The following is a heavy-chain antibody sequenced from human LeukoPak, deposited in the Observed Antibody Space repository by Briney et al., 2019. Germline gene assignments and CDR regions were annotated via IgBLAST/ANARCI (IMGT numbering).Heavy chain of an antibody. V-gene: IGHV1-69*04. CDR2: IIPILGIA. CDR1: GGTFSSYA. J-gene: IGHJ6*02. Sequence: ASVKVSCKASGGTFSSYAISWVRQAPGQGLEWMGRIIPILGIANYAQKFQGRVTITADKSTSTAYMELSSLRSEDTAVYYCASRDIIAAAGIYYYYYGMDVWGQGTTVTVSS. D-gene: IGHD6-13*01. CDR3: ASRDIIAAAGIYYYYYGMDV.